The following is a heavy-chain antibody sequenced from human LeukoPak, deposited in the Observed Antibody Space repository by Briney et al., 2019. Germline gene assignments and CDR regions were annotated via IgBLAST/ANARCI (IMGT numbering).Heavy chain of an antibody. CDR2: IYSGGST. J-gene: IGHJ6*02. V-gene: IGHV3-53*01. CDR1: GFTVSSNY. D-gene: IGHD2-2*02. CDR3: ARGPVVPAAIRAYYYYYYYGMDV. Sequence: GGSLRLSCAASGFTVSSNYTSWVRQAPGKGLEWVSVIYSGGSTYYADSVKGRFTISRDNSKNTLYLQMNSLRAEDTAVYYCARGPVVPAAIRAYYYYYYYGMDVWGQGTTVTVSS.